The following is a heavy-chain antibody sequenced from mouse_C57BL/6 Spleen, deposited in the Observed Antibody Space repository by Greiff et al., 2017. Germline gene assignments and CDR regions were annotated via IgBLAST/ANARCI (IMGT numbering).Heavy chain of an antibody. D-gene: IGHD1-1*01. CDR1: GYTFTDYE. Sequence: VKLQQPGAELVRPGASVTLSCKASGYTFTDYEMPWVKQTPVHGLEWIGAIDPETGGTDYNQKFKGKAILTADKSSSTAYMVLRSLSSEDSAVYYCTLTTVVFDYWGQGTTLTVSS. J-gene: IGHJ2*01. CDR3: TLTTVVFDY. V-gene: IGHV1-15*01. CDR2: IDPETGGT.